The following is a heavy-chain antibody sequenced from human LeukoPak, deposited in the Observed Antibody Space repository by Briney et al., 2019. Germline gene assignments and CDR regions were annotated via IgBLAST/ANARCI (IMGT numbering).Heavy chain of an antibody. J-gene: IGHJ3*02. CDR2: ICGRGGSA. CDR1: GFTFSSYA. CDR3: AKDIGGSYPAEDAFDI. V-gene: IGHV3-23*01. Sequence: GRSLRLSFAASGFTFSSYAMSSVRQPPGNGLEWVSAICGRGGSAYSADSVKGRLTISRDKSKNTMYRQMNSRRAEETAVYYCAKDIGGSYPAEDAFDIWGQGTMVTVSS. D-gene: IGHD1-26*01.